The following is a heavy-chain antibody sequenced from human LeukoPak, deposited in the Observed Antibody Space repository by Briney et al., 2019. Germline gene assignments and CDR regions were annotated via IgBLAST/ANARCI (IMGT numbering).Heavy chain of an antibody. V-gene: IGHV4-34*01. J-gene: IGHJ4*02. Sequence: SETLSLTCAVYGGSFSGYYWSWIRQPPGKGLEWIGEINHSGSTNYNPSLKSRVTISVDTSKNQFSLKLSSVTAADTAVYYCARGKGGYSYGRPTYFDYWGQGTLVTVSS. CDR2: INHSGST. CDR1: GGSFSGYY. D-gene: IGHD5-18*01. CDR3: ARGKGGYSYGRPTYFDY.